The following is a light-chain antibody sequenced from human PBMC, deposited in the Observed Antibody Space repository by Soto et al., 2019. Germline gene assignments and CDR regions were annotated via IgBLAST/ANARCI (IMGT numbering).Light chain of an antibody. Sequence: ESVMTQSPLSLSVTPGEPASISCRSSQSLLHSNGYNYLDWYLQKPVQSPQLLIYLASFRAAGVTERFSGSGSRTDFTLKISRVEAADVGVYYCMQALQTPSFGGGTKVEIK. J-gene: IGKJ4*01. CDR1: QSLLHSNGYNY. V-gene: IGKV2-28*01. CDR3: MQALQTPS. CDR2: LAS.